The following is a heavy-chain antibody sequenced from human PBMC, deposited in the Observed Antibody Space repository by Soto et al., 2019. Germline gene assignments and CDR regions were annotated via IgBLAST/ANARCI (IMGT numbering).Heavy chain of an antibody. J-gene: IGHJ5*02. D-gene: IGHD4-4*01. V-gene: IGHV4-4*07. CDR1: GGSISSYY. Sequence: SETLSLTCTVSGGSISSYYWSWIRQPAGKGLEWIGRIYTSGSTNYNPSLKSRVTMSVDTSKNQFSLKLSSVTAADTAVYYCARARHDYSNYRGDWFDPWGQGTLVTVSS. CDR3: ARARHDYSNYRGDWFDP. CDR2: IYTSGST.